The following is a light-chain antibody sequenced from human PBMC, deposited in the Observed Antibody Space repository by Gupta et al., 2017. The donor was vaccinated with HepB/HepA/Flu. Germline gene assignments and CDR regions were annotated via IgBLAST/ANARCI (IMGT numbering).Light chain of an antibody. Sequence: QMTQSPSPLSGSVGDSVTITCRASQNISNWLAWYQQKPGKAPNLLIYKASTLQSGVPSRFSGGGSGTEFTLTISSLQPDDFATYYCQQYSFYSGETFGQGTKVEI. CDR1: QNISNW. V-gene: IGKV1-5*03. J-gene: IGKJ1*01. CDR2: KAS. CDR3: QQYSFYSGET.